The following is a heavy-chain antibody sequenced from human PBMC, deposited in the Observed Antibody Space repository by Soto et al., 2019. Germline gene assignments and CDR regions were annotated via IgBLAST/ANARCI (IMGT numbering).Heavy chain of an antibody. D-gene: IGHD6-13*01. CDR2: INAGNGNT. J-gene: IGHJ6*03. CDR1: GYTFTSYA. V-gene: IGHV1-3*01. CDR3: AREQQGGYYYYYMDV. Sequence: GASVKVSCKASGYTFTSYAMHWVRQAPGQRLEWMGWINAGNGNTKYSQKFQGRVTITRDTSASTAYMELSSLRSEDTAVYYCAREQQGGYYYYYMDVWGKGTTVTVSS.